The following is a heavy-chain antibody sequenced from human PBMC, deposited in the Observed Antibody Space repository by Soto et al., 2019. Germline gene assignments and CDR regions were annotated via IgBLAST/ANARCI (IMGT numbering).Heavy chain of an antibody. CDR3: ARSREMYYYDSSGYYAH. V-gene: IGHV4-59*01. D-gene: IGHD3-22*01. Sequence: SETLSLTCTVSSGSIRDYYWGWIRQSPGKGLEWIGYIYYSGSTYYNPSLKSRVTISVDTSKNQFSLKLYSVTAADTAVYYCARSREMYYYDSSGYYAHWGQGTLVTVSS. J-gene: IGHJ4*02. CDR2: IYYSGST. CDR1: SGSIRDYY.